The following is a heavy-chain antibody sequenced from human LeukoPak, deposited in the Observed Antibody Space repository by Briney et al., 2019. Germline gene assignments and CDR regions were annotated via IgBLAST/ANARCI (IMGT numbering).Heavy chain of an antibody. Sequence: GGSLRLSCTASGFTFSSYWMHWVRQAPGKGQMWVSRISNDGSTTGYADSVKGRFTISRDNAKNTMYLQMNSLRAEDTAVYYCARDLGHAFDYWGQGTLVTVSS. CDR3: ARDLGHAFDY. D-gene: IGHD3/OR15-3a*01. J-gene: IGHJ4*02. CDR2: ISNDGSTT. CDR1: GFTFSSYW. V-gene: IGHV3-74*01.